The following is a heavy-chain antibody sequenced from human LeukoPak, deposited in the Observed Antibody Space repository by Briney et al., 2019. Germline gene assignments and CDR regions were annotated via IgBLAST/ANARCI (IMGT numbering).Heavy chain of an antibody. V-gene: IGHV4-30-2*01. CDR2: IYHSGST. CDR1: GGSINSGGYS. CDR3: ARTNYDDTWFDP. Sequence: SETLSFTCAVSGGSINSGGYSWSWIRQPPGKGLEWIGYIYHSGSTYYNPSLKSRVTISIDRSKNHFSLKLSSVTAADAAVYYCARTNYDDTWFDPWGQGTLVTVSS. J-gene: IGHJ5*02. D-gene: IGHD3-3*01.